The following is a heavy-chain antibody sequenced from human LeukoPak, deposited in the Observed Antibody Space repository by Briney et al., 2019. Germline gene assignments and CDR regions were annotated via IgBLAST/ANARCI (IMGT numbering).Heavy chain of an antibody. CDR2: INNSGST. CDR1: GGSISSDY. Sequence: SETLSLTCTVSGGSISSDYWSWLRQPAGKGLEWIGHINNSGSTNCNPSLTSRVTISVDTSKNQFSLNLTSVTAADTAVYYCARDCEFCDLLFYMNVWGKGTTVTVSS. V-gene: IGHV4-4*07. J-gene: IGHJ6*03. CDR3: ARDCEFCDLLFYMNV. D-gene: IGHD3-16*01.